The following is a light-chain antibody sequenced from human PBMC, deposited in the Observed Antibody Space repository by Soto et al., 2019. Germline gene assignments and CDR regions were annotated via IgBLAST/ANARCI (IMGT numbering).Light chain of an antibody. CDR1: QSINTW. Sequence: DIQMTQSPSTLSASIGDRVTITCRASQSINTWLAWYQQKPGKAPNLLIYDASNLASGVPSRFSGSGSGTEFTLVISSLQPGDFATYYCQQYDTYSYTFGHGTKLEI. J-gene: IGKJ2*01. CDR3: QQYDTYSYT. CDR2: DAS. V-gene: IGKV1-5*01.